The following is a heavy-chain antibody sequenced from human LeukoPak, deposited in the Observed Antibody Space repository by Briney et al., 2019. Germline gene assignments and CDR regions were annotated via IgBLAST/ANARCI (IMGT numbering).Heavy chain of an antibody. Sequence: GGSLRLSCAASGFTFSSYAMSWVRQAPGKGLEWVANIKQDGSEKYYVGSVKGRFTISRDNAKNSLYLQMNSLRAEDTAVYYCARHRAAAGGDYWGQGTLVTVSS. CDR3: ARHRAAAGGDY. D-gene: IGHD6-13*01. CDR2: IKQDGSEK. CDR1: GFTFSSYA. J-gene: IGHJ4*02. V-gene: IGHV3-7*01.